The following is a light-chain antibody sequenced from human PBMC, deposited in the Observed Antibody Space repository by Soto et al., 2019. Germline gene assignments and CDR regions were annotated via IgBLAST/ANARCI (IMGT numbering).Light chain of an antibody. J-gene: IGKJ1*01. Sequence: EIVLTQSPGTLSLSPGERATLSCRASQSVFNNHIGWYQQKPGRAPRRLIFGASFRATGIPDRFSGSGSGTDFTLTISRLEPEDFAVYYCQQYGSSPTTFGQGTKVDIK. CDR1: QSVFNNH. CDR2: GAS. V-gene: IGKV3-20*01. CDR3: QQYGSSPTT.